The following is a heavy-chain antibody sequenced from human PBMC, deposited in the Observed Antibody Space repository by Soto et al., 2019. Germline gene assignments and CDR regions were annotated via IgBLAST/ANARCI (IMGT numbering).Heavy chain of an antibody. J-gene: IGHJ4*02. Sequence: ASVKVSCKVSGYTLTELSMHWVRQAPGKGLEWMGGFDPEDGETIYAQKFQGRVTMTEDTSTDTAYMELSSLRSEDTAVYYCATTSYGSGSSTQFDYWGQGTLVTVSS. V-gene: IGHV1-24*01. CDR1: GYTLTELS. CDR2: FDPEDGET. CDR3: ATTSYGSGSSTQFDY. D-gene: IGHD3-10*01.